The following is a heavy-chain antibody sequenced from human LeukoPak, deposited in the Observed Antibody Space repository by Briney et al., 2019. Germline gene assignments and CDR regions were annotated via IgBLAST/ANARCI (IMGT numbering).Heavy chain of an antibody. CDR3: GKLTRGYCSSSACPNWFDP. CDR1: GFTFSSYD. J-gene: IGHJ5*02. Sequence: PGGSLRLSCAASGFTFSSYDMSWVRHAPGEGLEWVSSISSSGAFTYYADSVKGRFTISRDNSKNTLYLQMNSLRGEDTAVYYCGKLTRGYCSSSACPNWFDPWGQGTLVTVSS. CDR2: ISSSGAFT. V-gene: IGHV3-23*01. D-gene: IGHD2-2*01.